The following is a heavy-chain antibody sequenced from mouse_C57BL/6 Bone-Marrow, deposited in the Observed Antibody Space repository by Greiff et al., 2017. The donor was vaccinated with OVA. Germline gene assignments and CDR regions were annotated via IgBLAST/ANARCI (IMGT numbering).Heavy chain of an antibody. D-gene: IGHD1-1*01. CDR1: GYTFTDYY. CDR3: AREGYYYGSIDY. J-gene: IGHJ2*01. CDR2: INPNNGGT. Sequence: EVQLQQSGPELVKPGASVKISCKASGYTFTDYYMNWVRQSHGKSLEWIGDINPNNGGTSYNQKFKGKATLTVDKSSSTAYMELRSLTSEDSPVYYCAREGYYYGSIDYWGQGTTLTVSS. V-gene: IGHV1-26*01.